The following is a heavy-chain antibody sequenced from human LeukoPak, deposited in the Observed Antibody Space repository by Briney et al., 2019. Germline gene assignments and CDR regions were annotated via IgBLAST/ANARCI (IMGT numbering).Heavy chain of an antibody. CDR1: GGSISSSSYY. V-gene: IGHV4-39*01. Sequence: SETLSLTCTVSGGSISSSSYYWGWIRQPPGKGLEWIGSIYYSGITYYNPSLKGRVTISVDTSTNQFSLELSSVTAADTAVYYCARHMKVGAVTQRYDYWGQGTLVTVSS. D-gene: IGHD3-22*01. J-gene: IGHJ4*02. CDR2: IYYSGIT. CDR3: ARHMKVGAVTQRYDY.